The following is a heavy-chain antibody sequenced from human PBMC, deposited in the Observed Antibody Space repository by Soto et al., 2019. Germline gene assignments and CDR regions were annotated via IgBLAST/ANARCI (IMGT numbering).Heavy chain of an antibody. CDR3: TTDKEGGYYDILTGYYTDWYFDL. CDR1: GYSFTSYW. Sequence: GESLKISCKCSGYSFTSYWIGWVRQMPGKGLEWMGIIYPGDSDTRYSPSFQGQVTISADKSISTAYLQWSSLKASDTAVYYCTTDKEGGYYDILTGYYTDWYFDLWGRGTLVTVSS. CDR2: IYPGDSDT. V-gene: IGHV5-51*01. J-gene: IGHJ2*01. D-gene: IGHD3-9*01.